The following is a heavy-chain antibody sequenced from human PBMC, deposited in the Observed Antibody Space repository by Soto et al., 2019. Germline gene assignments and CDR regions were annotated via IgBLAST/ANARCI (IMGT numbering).Heavy chain of an antibody. CDR1: GYTFTTYG. CDR2: ISVYNGDT. J-gene: IGHJ4*02. CDR3: ARVYCGGDCFSGGDFDY. V-gene: IGHV1-18*01. D-gene: IGHD2-21*01. Sequence: QVQLAQSGTEVKKAGSAVKVSCKTSGYTFTTYGISWIRQAPGQGLEWIAWISVYNGDTNYAQNVQGRVTMTTDTLTTTAYLELRSLRSDDTAVYYCARVYCGGDCFSGGDFDYWGQGTLVTVS.